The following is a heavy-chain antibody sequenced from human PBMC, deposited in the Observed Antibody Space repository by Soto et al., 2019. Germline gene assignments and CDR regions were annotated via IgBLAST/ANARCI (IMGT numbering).Heavy chain of an antibody. D-gene: IGHD4-4*01. CDR3: ARRPRDSNYYMDV. CDR2: IIPILGIA. Sequence: QVQLVQSGAGVKKPGSSVKVSCKASGGTFSSYTISWVRQAPGQGLEWMGRIIPILGIANYAQKFQGRVTITADKSTSTAYMELSSLRSEDTAVYYCARRPRDSNYYMDVWGKGTTVTVSS. J-gene: IGHJ6*03. CDR1: GGTFSSYT. V-gene: IGHV1-69*02.